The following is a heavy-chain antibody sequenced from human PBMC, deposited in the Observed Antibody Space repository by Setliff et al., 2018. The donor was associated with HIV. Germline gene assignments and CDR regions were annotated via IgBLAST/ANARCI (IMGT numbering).Heavy chain of an antibody. CDR3: ARAGTTILNFFSGMDV. D-gene: IGHD3-3*02. J-gene: IGHJ6*02. Sequence: GASVKVSCKASGYTFSSYSMHWVRQAPGQGLEWMGYINPSGGSTIYAQEFQGRVTMTRDTSASTVYMELTRLRDDDTAVYFCARAGTTILNFFSGMDVWGRGTTVTVSS. CDR1: GYTFSSYS. CDR2: INPSGGST. V-gene: IGHV1-46*01.